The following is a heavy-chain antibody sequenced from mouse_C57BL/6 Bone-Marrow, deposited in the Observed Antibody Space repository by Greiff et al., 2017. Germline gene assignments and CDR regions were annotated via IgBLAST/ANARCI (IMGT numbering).Heavy chain of an antibody. D-gene: IGHD1-1*01. CDR1: GYAFSSYW. Sequence: VQLQQSGAELVKPGASVKISCKASGYAFSSYWMNWVKQRPGKGLEWIGQIYPGDGDTNYNGKFKGKATLTADKSSSTAYMQLSSLTSEDSAVYVCARSGYYGSSPSYFDYWGQGTTLTVSS. V-gene: IGHV1-80*01. J-gene: IGHJ2*01. CDR3: ARSGYYGSSPSYFDY. CDR2: IYPGDGDT.